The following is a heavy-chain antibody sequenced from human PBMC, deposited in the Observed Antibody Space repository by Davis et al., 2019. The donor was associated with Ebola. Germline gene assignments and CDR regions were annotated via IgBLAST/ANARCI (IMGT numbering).Heavy chain of an antibody. V-gene: IGHV3-15*01. CDR2: IKSKTDGGTT. CDR3: TTLTYYYYYYMDV. J-gene: IGHJ6*03. Sequence: PGGSLRLSCAASGFTFSSYGMHWVRQAPGKGLEWVGRIKSKTDGGTTDYAAPVKGRFTISRDDSKNTLYLQMNSLKTEDTAVYYCTTLTYYYYYYMDVWGKGTTVTVSS. CDR1: GFTFSSYG.